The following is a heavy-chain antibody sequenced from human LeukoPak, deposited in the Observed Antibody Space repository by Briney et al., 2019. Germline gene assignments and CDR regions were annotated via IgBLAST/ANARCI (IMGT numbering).Heavy chain of an antibody. J-gene: IGHJ6*03. D-gene: IGHD3-16*02. Sequence: SETLSLTCTVSGGSISSSSYYWCWIRQPPGKGLEWIGSIYYSGSTYYNPSLKSRVTISVDTSKNQFSLKLSSVTAADTAVYYCARVMITFGGVIVGHYYYYYMDVWGKGTTVTVSS. V-gene: IGHV4-39*01. CDR3: ARVMITFGGVIVGHYYYYYMDV. CDR2: IYYSGST. CDR1: GGSISSSSYY.